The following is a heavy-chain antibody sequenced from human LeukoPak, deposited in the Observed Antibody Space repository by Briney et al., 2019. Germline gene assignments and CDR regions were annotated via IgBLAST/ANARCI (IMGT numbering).Heavy chain of an antibody. CDR2: IYHSGST. Sequence: PSETLSLTCAVYGGSFSGYSWSWIRQPPGKGLEWIGYIYHSGSTYYNPSLKSRVTISVDRSKNQFSLKLSSVTAADTAVYYCARGVVTARQAFDIWGQGTMVTVSS. CDR1: GGSFSGYS. J-gene: IGHJ3*02. D-gene: IGHD2-21*02. CDR3: ARGVVTARQAFDI. V-gene: IGHV4-30-2*01.